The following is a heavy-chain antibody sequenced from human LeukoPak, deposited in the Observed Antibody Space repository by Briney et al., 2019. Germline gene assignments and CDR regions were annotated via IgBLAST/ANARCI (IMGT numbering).Heavy chain of an antibody. CDR1: GGSISSSSYY. CDR3: ARGPQPYYYDSSGYSA. Sequence: PSETLSLTCTVSGGSISSSSYYWGWIRQPPGKGLEWIGSIYYSGSTYYNPSLKSRVTISVDTSKNQFSLKLSSVTAADTAVYYCARGPQPYYYDSSGYSAWGQGTLVTVSS. D-gene: IGHD3-22*01. CDR2: IYYSGST. V-gene: IGHV4-39*07. J-gene: IGHJ4*02.